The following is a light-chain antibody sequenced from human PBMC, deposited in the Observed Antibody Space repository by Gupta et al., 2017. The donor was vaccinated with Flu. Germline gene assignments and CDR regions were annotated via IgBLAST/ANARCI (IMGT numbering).Light chain of an antibody. CDR1: SSNIGSNS. Sequence: QSVFTHPPSASGTPGQRLTISCSGSSSNIGSNSVNWYQQVSGTETNILIFSSKQRPSGVMGRGLCYTAGYYASPETSGLQSEEEADDYCAVWDAGIDGGVFGGGTKMTVL. J-gene: IGLJ2*01. CDR3: AVWDAGIDGGV. CDR2: SSK. V-gene: IGLV1-44*01.